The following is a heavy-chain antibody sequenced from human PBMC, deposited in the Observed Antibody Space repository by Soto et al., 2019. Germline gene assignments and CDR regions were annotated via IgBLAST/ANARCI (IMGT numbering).Heavy chain of an antibody. CDR1: GYTFTSYG. V-gene: IGHV1-18*01. Sequence: QVQLVQSGAEVKKPGASVKVSCKASGYTFTSYGITWVRQAPGQGLEWMGWISAYNGNTNYAQKLQGRVTMTTYTSTRTAYIELRSLRSYDTAVYYCESPDCRPQDFDYWGQGTLVTVSS. CDR2: ISAYNGNT. J-gene: IGHJ4*02. CDR3: ESPDCRPQDFDY. D-gene: IGHD2-21*01.